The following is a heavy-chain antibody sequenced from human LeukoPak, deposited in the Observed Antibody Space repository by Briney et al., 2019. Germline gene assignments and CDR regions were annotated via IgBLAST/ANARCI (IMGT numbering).Heavy chain of an antibody. CDR2: IYYSGST. CDR3: ARDWSDVDTNNGFDP. D-gene: IGHD5-18*01. CDR1: GGSISSSSYY. Sequence: SETLSLTCTVSGGSISSSSYYWGWIRQPPGKGLEWIRSIYYSGSTYYNPSLKSRVTISVDTSKTQFSLKLSSVTAADTAVYYCARDWSDVDTNNGFDPWGQGTLGTVSS. J-gene: IGHJ5*02. V-gene: IGHV4-39*07.